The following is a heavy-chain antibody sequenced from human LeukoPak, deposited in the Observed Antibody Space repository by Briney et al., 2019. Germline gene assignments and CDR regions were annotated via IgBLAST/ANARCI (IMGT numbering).Heavy chain of an antibody. Sequence: AASVKVSCKASGGTFSSYAISWVRQAPGQGLEWMERIIPIFGTANYAQKFQGRVTITTDESTSTAYMELSSLRSEDTAVYYCAMDGDYFDYWGQGTLVTVSS. CDR1: GGTFSSYA. D-gene: IGHD4-17*01. J-gene: IGHJ4*02. CDR3: AMDGDYFDY. V-gene: IGHV1-69*05. CDR2: IIPIFGTA.